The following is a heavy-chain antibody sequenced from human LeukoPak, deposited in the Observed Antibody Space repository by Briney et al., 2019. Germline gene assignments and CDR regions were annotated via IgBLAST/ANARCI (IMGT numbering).Heavy chain of an antibody. J-gene: IGHJ4*02. V-gene: IGHV4-34*01. CDR1: GGSFCGYY. Sequence: PSETLSLTCAVYGGSFCGYYWSWIRQPPGKGLEWIGEINHSGSTNYNPSLKSRVTISVDTSKNQFSLKLSSVTAADTAVYYCARGGDCYDYWGQGTLVSVSS. CDR2: INHSGST. D-gene: IGHD2-21*02. CDR3: ARGGDCYDY.